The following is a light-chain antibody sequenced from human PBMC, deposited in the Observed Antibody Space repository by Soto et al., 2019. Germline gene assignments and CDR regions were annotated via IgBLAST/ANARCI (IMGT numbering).Light chain of an antibody. CDR3: QQYHNWPIT. CDR1: QSVSSN. V-gene: IGKV3-15*01. Sequence: EIVFTHSPSTPSSFHGGRVTLSCGASQSVSSNLAWHQQKPGQAPRILMYDASTRATGISARFSGSGSGTEFTLTISSLQSEDFAVYYCQQYHNWPITFGQGTRLEI. J-gene: IGKJ5*01. CDR2: DAS.